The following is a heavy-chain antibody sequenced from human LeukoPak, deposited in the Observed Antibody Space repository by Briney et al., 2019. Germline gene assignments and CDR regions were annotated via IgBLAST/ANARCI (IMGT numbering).Heavy chain of an antibody. Sequence: GGCLRLSCAASGFTFDDYAMHWVRQAPGKGLEWVSGISWNSGSIGYADSVKGRFTISRDNAKNSLYLQMNSLRAEDTALYYCAKDGDSSGYYRYYFDYWGQGTLVTVSS. V-gene: IGHV3-9*01. D-gene: IGHD3-22*01. CDR1: GFTFDDYA. CDR3: AKDGDSSGYYRYYFDY. J-gene: IGHJ4*02. CDR2: ISWNSGSI.